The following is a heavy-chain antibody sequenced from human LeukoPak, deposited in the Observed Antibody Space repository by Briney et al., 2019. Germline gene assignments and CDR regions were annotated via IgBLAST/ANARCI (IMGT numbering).Heavy chain of an antibody. CDR2: INPNSGGT. Sequence: GASVKVSCKASGYTFTGYYMHSVRQAPGQGLEWMGWINPNSGGTNYAQKLQGRVTMTRDTSISTAYMELSRLRSDDTAVYYCARARSKNLEFDYWGQGTLVTVSS. J-gene: IGHJ4*02. V-gene: IGHV1-2*02. CDR3: ARARSKNLEFDY. CDR1: GYTFTGYY. D-gene: IGHD2/OR15-2a*01.